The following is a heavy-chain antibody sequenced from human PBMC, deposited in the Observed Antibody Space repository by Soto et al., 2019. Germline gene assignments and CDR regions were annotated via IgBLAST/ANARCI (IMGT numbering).Heavy chain of an antibody. J-gene: IGHJ6*02. V-gene: IGHV1-69*02. D-gene: IGHD6-13*01. Sequence: QVQLVQSGAEVKKPGSSVKVSCKASGGTFSSYTISWVRQAPGQGLEWMGRIIPILGIANYAQKFQGRVTITADKLTSTAYMELSRLRSEDTAVYYWARAGSSWPSNHYGMDVWGQGTMVTVSS. CDR3: ARAGSSWPSNHYGMDV. CDR2: IIPILGIA. CDR1: GGTFSSYT.